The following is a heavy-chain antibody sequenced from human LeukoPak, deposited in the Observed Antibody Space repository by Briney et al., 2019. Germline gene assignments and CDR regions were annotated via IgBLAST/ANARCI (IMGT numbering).Heavy chain of an antibody. CDR3: AKPSSVGIPAAQFDY. CDR2: ISYDGSNK. CDR1: GFTFSSYA. J-gene: IGHJ4*02. D-gene: IGHD2-2*01. Sequence: PGGSLRLSCAASGFTFSSYAMHWVRQAPGKGLEWVAVISYDGSNKYYADSVKGRFTISRDNSKNTLYLQMNSLRAEDTAVYYCAKPSSVGIPAAQFDYWGQGTLVTVSS. V-gene: IGHV3-30-3*02.